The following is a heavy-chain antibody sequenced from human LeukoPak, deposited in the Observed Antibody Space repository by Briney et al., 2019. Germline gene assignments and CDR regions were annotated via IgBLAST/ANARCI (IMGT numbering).Heavy chain of an antibody. Sequence: GGSLRLSCAASGFTFSSYSMNWVRQAPGKGLEWVSSISSSSSYIYYADSVKGRFTISRDNAKNSLYLQMNSLRAEDTAVYYCARTTITMVRERDYYYYGMDVWGQGTTVTVSS. CDR2: ISSSSSYI. V-gene: IGHV3-21*01. D-gene: IGHD3-10*01. J-gene: IGHJ6*02. CDR3: ARTTITMVRERDYYYYGMDV. CDR1: GFTFSSYS.